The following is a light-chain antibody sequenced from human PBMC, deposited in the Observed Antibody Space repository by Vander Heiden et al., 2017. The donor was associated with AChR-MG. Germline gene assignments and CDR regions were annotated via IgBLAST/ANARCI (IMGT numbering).Light chain of an antibody. J-gene: IGKJ5*01. CDR1: QRVSSY. Sequence: DIVLTQSPATLSLSPGERATLSCRASQRVSSYLAWYQQKPGQAPSLLIYDASTRESGIPARFSGSGSGTEFTLTISSLEPEDFAAYYCQQRSNWPITFGQGTRLEIK. CDR2: DAS. V-gene: IGKV3-11*01. CDR3: QQRSNWPIT.